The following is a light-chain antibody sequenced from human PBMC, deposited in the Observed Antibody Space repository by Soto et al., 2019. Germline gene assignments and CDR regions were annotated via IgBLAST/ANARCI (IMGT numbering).Light chain of an antibody. CDR1: QDISNY. CDR3: QQYKNLPLT. J-gene: IGKJ4*01. Sequence: DIQMTQSPSSLSTSVGDRVTITFQASQDISNYLSWYQQKPGKAPKLLIYDASNLETGVPSRFSGSGSGTDFTFTISSLQPEDIATYYCQQYKNLPLTFGGGTKVEIK. CDR2: DAS. V-gene: IGKV1-33*01.